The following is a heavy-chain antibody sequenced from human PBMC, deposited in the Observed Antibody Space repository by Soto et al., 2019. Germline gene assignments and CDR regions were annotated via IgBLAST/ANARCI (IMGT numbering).Heavy chain of an antibody. Sequence: PGGSLRLSCAASGFTLSSYWMSWVRQAPGKGLEWVANIKQDGSEKYYVDSVKGRFTISRDNAKNTLYLQMNSLRAEDTAVYYCARDLGLRTDAFDIWGQGTMVTVSS. CDR3: ARDLGLRTDAFDI. V-gene: IGHV3-7*01. D-gene: IGHD3-16*01. CDR1: GFTLSSYW. J-gene: IGHJ3*02. CDR2: IKQDGSEK.